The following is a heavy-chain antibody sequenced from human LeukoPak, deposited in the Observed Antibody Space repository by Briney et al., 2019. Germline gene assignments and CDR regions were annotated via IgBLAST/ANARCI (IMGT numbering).Heavy chain of an antibody. V-gene: IGHV3-30*04. CDR2: ISYDGSNK. Sequence: PGRSLRLSCAASGFTFSSYAMHWVRQAPGKGLEWVAVISYDGSNKYCADSVKGRFTISRDNSKNTLYLQMNSLRAEDTAVYYCARCPTAMVNYFYYWGQGTLVTVSS. CDR3: ARCPTAMVNYFYY. D-gene: IGHD5-18*01. J-gene: IGHJ4*02. CDR1: GFTFSSYA.